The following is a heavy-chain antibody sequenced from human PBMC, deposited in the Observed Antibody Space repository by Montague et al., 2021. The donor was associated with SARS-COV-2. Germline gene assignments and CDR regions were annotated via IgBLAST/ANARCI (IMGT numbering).Heavy chain of an antibody. CDR1: GGSFSRYY. J-gene: IGHJ6*03. CDR2: ISQSGNT. Sequence: SETLSLTCAVSGGSFSRYYWSWIRQPPGKGLEWIGEISQSGNTKYNPSLQSRVSISLDTSRNQFSLKVSSVTAADTAIYYCARLGDGIVPSPILGLGPYYSWYYMDVWGKGTTVTVSS. CDR3: ARLGDGIVPSPILGLGPYYSWYYMDV. V-gene: IGHV4-34*01. D-gene: IGHD2-2*02.